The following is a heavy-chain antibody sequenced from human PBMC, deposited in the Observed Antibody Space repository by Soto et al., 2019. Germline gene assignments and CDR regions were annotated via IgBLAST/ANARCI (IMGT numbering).Heavy chain of an antibody. D-gene: IGHD5-12*01. Sequence: SETLSLTCAVYGGSFRGYYWTWIRQPPGKGLEWIGEIDHIAYSNNNPSLRSRVSISVDTSKNQFSLQLTSVTAADTAVYYCARAEYTYNYRGHDFWGQGTLVT. CDR3: ARAEYTYNYRGHDF. CDR1: GGSFRGYY. J-gene: IGHJ4*02. V-gene: IGHV4-34*01. CDR2: IDHIAYS.